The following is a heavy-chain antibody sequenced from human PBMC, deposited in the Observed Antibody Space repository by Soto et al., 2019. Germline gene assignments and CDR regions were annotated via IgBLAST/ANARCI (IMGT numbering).Heavy chain of an antibody. D-gene: IGHD5-18*01. CDR3: ARDSPSRRVTPFDY. CDR2: INPSGGST. J-gene: IGHJ4*02. CDR1: GYTFTTYY. Sequence: ASVKVSCKASGYTFTTYYMHWVRQAPGQGLEWMGIINPSGGSTNYAQKFQGRVTMTRDTSTSTACMELSSLTSDDTAVYYCARDSPSRRVTPFDYWGQGTLVTVSS. V-gene: IGHV1-46*01.